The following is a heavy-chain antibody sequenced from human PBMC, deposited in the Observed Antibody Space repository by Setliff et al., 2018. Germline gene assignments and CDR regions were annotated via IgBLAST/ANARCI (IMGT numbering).Heavy chain of an antibody. J-gene: IGHJ3*02. CDR3: AKVHPTPYSIYALDI. D-gene: IGHD1-26*01. Sequence: RPGGSLRLSCAASGFTFDDYVMSWVRQAPGKGLEWVSDINRNGGRIGYADPVKGRFTISRDNAKNSLYLQMNSLGAEDTALYYCAKVHPTPYSIYALDIWGQGTMVT. V-gene: IGHV3-20*04. CDR2: INRNGGRI. CDR1: GFTFDDYV.